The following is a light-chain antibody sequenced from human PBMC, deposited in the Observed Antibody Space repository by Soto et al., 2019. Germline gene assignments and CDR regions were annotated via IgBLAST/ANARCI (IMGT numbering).Light chain of an antibody. V-gene: IGLV2-23*01. CDR1: SSTVGGFNV. CDR3: CSYVGATTYV. J-gene: IGLJ1*01. CDR2: EGI. Sequence: ALTQPASVPGSPGQSITISCTGTSSTVGGFNVVSWYQQHPGKAPKVIIYEGIKRPSGVSNRFSGSNSGSTASLTISGLQAEDEADYYCCSYVGATTYVFGTG.